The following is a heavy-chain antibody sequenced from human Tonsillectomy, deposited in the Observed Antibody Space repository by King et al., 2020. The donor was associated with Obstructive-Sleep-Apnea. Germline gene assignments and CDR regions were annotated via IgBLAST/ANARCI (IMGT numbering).Heavy chain of an antibody. D-gene: IGHD5-12*01. V-gene: IGHV3-23*04. J-gene: IGHJ6*02. CDR3: AKDHLHNIVATIRRRKGYYYYGMDV. Sequence: VQLVESGGGLVQPGGSLRLSCAASGFTFSSYAMSWVRQAPGKGLEWVSAISGSGGSTYYADSVKGRFTISRDNSKNTLYLQMNSLRAEDTAVYYCAKDHLHNIVATIRRRKGYYYYGMDVWGQGTTVTVSS. CDR2: ISGSGGST. CDR1: GFTFSSYA.